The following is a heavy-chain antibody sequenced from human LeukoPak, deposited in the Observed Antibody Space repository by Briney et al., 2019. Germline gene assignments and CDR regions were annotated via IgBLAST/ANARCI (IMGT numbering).Heavy chain of an antibody. D-gene: IGHD1-1*01. V-gene: IGHV4-59*01. CDR1: GGSISSYY. J-gene: IGHJ4*02. Sequence: SETLSLTCTVSGGSISSYYWSWIRQPPGKGLEWIGYIYYSGSTNYNPSLESRVTISVDTSKNQFSLKLSSVTAADTAVYYCARYNWNDVGFDYWGQGTLVTVSS. CDR3: ARYNWNDVGFDY. CDR2: IYYSGST.